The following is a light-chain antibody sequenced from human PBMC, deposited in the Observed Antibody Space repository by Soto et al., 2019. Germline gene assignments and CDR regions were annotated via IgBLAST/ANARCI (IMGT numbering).Light chain of an antibody. Sequence: QSALTQPPSVSGAPGQRVTISCTGSSSNIGAGYGVHWYQQLPGTAPKLLIYGNNNRPSGVPDRFSGSKSGTSASLAITGLQAEDEADYFCQSYDSSLSGSVFGGGTKLTVL. CDR3: QSYDSSLSGSV. CDR2: GNN. V-gene: IGLV1-40*01. J-gene: IGLJ3*02. CDR1: SSNIGAGYG.